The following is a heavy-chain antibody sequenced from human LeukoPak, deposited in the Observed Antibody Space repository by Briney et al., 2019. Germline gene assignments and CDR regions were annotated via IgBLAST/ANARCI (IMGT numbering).Heavy chain of an antibody. CDR1: GGSISSSSYY. CDR2: IYYSGST. V-gene: IGHV4-39*07. D-gene: IGHD6-13*01. Sequence: PSETLSLTCTVSGGSISSSSYYWGWIRQPPGKGLEWIGSIYYSGSTYYNPSLKSRVTISVDTSKNQFSLKLSSVTAADTAVYYCARVSKGRTAAGFDYWGQGTLVTVSS. CDR3: ARVSKGRTAAGFDY. J-gene: IGHJ4*02.